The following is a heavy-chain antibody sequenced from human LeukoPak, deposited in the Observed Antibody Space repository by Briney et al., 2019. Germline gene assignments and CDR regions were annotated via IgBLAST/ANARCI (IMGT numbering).Heavy chain of an antibody. CDR3: ARGAVAGTNWFDP. Sequence: PSETLSFNCAGYGLTFSGYYWSWIRQAPGHGLEWIRENNHSGSTNYNPSLKSRGTISVDTSKNQCSLKLSPVTAADTAVYYCARGAVAGTNWFDPWGQGTLVTVSS. J-gene: IGHJ5*02. D-gene: IGHD6-19*01. CDR1: GLTFSGYY. V-gene: IGHV4-34*01. CDR2: NNHSGST.